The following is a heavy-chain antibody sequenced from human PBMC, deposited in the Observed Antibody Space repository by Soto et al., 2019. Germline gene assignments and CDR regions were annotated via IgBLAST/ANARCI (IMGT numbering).Heavy chain of an antibody. Sequence: GASVKVSCKASGGTFSSYAISWVRQAPGQGLEWMGGIIPIFGTANYAQKFQGRVTITADESTSTADMELSSLRAEDRDVYYCARGGGELELLEDYFYYGMDVWGQGTTVTVSS. V-gene: IGHV1-69*13. CDR3: ARGGGELELLEDYFYYGMDV. CDR1: GGTFSSYA. J-gene: IGHJ6*02. CDR2: IIPIFGTA. D-gene: IGHD1-7*01.